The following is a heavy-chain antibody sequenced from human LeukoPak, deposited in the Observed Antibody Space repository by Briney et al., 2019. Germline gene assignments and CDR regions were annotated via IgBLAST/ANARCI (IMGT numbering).Heavy chain of an antibody. CDR1: GGTFSSYA. J-gene: IGHJ4*02. V-gene: IGHV1-69*06. D-gene: IGHD6-13*01. CDR3: ASGTSSSWTVGRFDY. Sequence: SVKVSCKASGGTFSSYAISWVRQAPGQGLEWMGGIIPIFGTANYAQKFQGRVTITADKSTSTAYMELSSLRSEDTAVYYCASGTSSSWTVGRFDYWGQGTLVTVSS. CDR2: IIPIFGTA.